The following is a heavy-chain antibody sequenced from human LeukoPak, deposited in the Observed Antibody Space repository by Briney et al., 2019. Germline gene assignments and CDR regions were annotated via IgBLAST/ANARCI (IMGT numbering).Heavy chain of an antibody. Sequence: WETLSLTCTVSGGSISSYYWSWIRQPPGKGLEWIGYIYYSGSTNYNPSLKSRVTISVDTSKNQFSLKLSSVTAADAAVYYCARGEGYCSSTSCYADAFDIWGQGTMVTVSS. CDR2: IYYSGST. V-gene: IGHV4-59*01. CDR1: GGSISSYY. CDR3: ARGEGYCSSTSCYADAFDI. D-gene: IGHD2-2*01. J-gene: IGHJ3*02.